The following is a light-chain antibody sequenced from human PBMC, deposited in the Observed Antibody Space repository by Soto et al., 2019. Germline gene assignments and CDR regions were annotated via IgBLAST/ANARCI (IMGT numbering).Light chain of an antibody. V-gene: IGLV2-14*01. CDR3: SSFTSSITYV. CDR1: SSDVGGYDS. Sequence: QSALTQPASVSGSPGQSITISCTGTSSDVGGYDSVCWYQQHPGKAPKVMIYGVTNRPSGVSDRFSGSKSGNTASLTISGLQAEDGADYYCSSFTSSITYVFGTGTKLTVL. CDR2: GVT. J-gene: IGLJ1*01.